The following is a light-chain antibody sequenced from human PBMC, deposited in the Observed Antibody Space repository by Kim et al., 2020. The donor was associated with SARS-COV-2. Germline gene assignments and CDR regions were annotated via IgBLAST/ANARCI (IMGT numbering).Light chain of an antibody. CDR2: ENK. CDR3: QSYDSSNPWV. V-gene: IGLV6-57*04. CDR1: SGSIASNY. J-gene: IGLJ3*02. Sequence: NFMLTQPHSVSESPWKTVTISCTRSSGSIASNYVQWYQQRPGSAPTTVIFENKQRPSGVPDRFSGSIDSSSNSASLTISGLKTEDEADYYCQSYDSSNPWVFGGGTQLTVL.